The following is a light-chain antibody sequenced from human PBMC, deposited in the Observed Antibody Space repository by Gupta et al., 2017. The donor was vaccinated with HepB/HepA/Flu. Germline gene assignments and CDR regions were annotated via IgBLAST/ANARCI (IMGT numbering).Light chain of an antibody. CDR3: CSYASTTVV. V-gene: IGLV2-23*02. Sequence: QSALPQPASVSGSPGQSITISCTGTRSDVGSYNLVSWYQQHPGKAPKLVIYEVNKWASGVSDCFSGSKSGNTAFLTISGLQDEDEADYYCCSYASTTVVFGGGTKLTVL. CDR2: EVN. J-gene: IGLJ2*01. CDR1: RSDVGSYNL.